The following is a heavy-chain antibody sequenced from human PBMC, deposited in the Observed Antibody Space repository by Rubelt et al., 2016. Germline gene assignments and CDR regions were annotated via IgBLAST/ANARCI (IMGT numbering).Heavy chain of an antibody. V-gene: IGHV4-38-2*02. CDR1: GYSISSGYY. CDR2: TSHSDIT. D-gene: IGHD2-15*01. CDR3: TRELRQPGHYYYCMDV. Sequence: QVQLQASGPGLVKPSETLSLPCSVSGYSISSGYYWGWFRQSPGKELEWIVSTSHSDITYYNPSLNSRVTISMHTSQNQTSQKQFARKLTSVTAADTAVYFCTRELRQPGHYYYCMDVWGKGTTVTVSS. J-gene: IGHJ6*03.